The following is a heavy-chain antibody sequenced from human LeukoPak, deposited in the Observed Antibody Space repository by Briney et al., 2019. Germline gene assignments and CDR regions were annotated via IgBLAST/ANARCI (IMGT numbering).Heavy chain of an antibody. J-gene: IGHJ6*03. CDR2: IYTSGST. V-gene: IGHV4-61*02. CDR3: ARLSVIVGSTLEYYYYYMDV. D-gene: IGHD1-26*01. Sequence: SETLSLTCTVSGGSISSGSYYWSWIRQPAGKGLEWIGRIYTSGSTNYNPSLKSRVTISVDTSKNQFSLKLTSVTAADTAVYYCARLSVIVGSTLEYYYYYMDVWGQGTTVTVSS. CDR1: GGSISSGSYY.